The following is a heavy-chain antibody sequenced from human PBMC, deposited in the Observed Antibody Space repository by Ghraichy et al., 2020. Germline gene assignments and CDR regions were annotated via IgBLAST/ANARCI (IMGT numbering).Heavy chain of an antibody. D-gene: IGHD2-2*02. CDR1: GFTFSSYW. J-gene: IGHJ4*01. Sequence: GGSLRLSCAASGFTFSSYWMSWVRQAPGKGLEWVANIKQDGSEKYYVDSGKGRFTISRDNAKNSLYLQMNSLRAEDTAVYYCARDRAYCSSTSCYSAGTVGGQGTLVTVSS. V-gene: IGHV3-7*01. CDR3: ARDRAYCSSTSCYSAGTV. CDR2: IKQDGSEK.